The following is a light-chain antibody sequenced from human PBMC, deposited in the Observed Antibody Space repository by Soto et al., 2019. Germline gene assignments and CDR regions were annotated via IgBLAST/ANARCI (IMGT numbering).Light chain of an antibody. CDR2: AAS. CDR3: QQSYSTPRT. J-gene: IGKJ1*01. Sequence: DSQMTQAPSSLSASVGDRVTITCRASQSISSYLNWYQQKPGKAPKLLIYAASSLQSGVPSRFSGSGSGTDFNLTISSLLPEDFATYYCQQSYSTPRTFGQGTKV. V-gene: IGKV1-39*01. CDR1: QSISSY.